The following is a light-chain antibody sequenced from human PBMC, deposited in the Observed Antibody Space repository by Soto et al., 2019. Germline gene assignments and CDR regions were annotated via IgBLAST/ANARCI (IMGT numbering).Light chain of an antibody. V-gene: IGLV3-21*02. CDR2: DDS. CDR3: QVWDSSSDHYV. CDR1: NIGSKS. Sequence: SYELTQPPSVSVAPGQTARITCGGNNIGSKSVHWYQQKPGQAPVLVVYDDSARPSGIPERFSGSNSGNTATLTISRVESGYEADYYCQVWDSSSDHYVFGTGTKVTVL. J-gene: IGLJ1*01.